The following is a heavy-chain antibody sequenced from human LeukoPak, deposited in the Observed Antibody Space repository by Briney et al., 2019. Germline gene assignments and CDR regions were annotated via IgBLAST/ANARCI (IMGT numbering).Heavy chain of an antibody. Sequence: PGGSLRLSCAASGFTFSSYSMNWVRQARGKGLEWVSSISSSSSYIYYADSVKGRFTISRDNAKNSLYLQMNSLRAEDTAVYYCARDRYSSGCFDYWGQGTLVTVSS. J-gene: IGHJ4*02. CDR2: ISSSSSYI. CDR1: GFTFSSYS. D-gene: IGHD6-19*01. V-gene: IGHV3-21*01. CDR3: ARDRYSSGCFDY.